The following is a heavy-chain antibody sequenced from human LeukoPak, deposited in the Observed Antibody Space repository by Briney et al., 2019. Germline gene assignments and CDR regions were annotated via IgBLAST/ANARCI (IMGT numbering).Heavy chain of an antibody. CDR3: ARAAAVTNSWYYFDY. J-gene: IGHJ4*02. Sequence: SETLSLTCTVSGDSVSSGDHHWSWIRQPPGKGLEWIGYIRYGGSTYYNPSLKSRVIISVDMSKNQFSLSLNSLSTADSAVYYCARAAAVTNSWYYFDYWGQGTLVTVSS. CDR2: IRYGGST. D-gene: IGHD6-13*01. V-gene: IGHV4-30-4*01. CDR1: GDSVSSGDHH.